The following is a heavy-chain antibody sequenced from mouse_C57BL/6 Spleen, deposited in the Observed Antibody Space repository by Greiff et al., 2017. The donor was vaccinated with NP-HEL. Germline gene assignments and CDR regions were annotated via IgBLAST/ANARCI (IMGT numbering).Heavy chain of an antibody. CDR1: GYTFTSYW. CDR2: IHPNSGST. Sequence: QVQLQQPGAELVKPGASVKLSCKASGYTFTSYWMHWVKQRPGQGLEWIGMIHPNSGSTNYNEKFKSKATLTVDKSSSTAYMQLSSLTSEDSAVYYFARGLILLRPFDYWGQGTTLTVSS. J-gene: IGHJ2*01. CDR3: ARGLILLRPFDY. V-gene: IGHV1-64*01. D-gene: IGHD1-1*01.